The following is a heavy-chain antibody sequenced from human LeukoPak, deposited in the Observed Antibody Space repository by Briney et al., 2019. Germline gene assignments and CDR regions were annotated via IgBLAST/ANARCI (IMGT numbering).Heavy chain of an antibody. CDR3: GGYYYWPIDY. CDR1: GFTFGSYA. D-gene: IGHD3-3*01. V-gene: IGHV3-23*01. CDR2: ISGCGGNT. J-gene: IGHJ4*02. Sequence: QPGGSLRLSCAASGFTFGSYAMTGVRQAPGKGLEWVSSISGCGGNTYYSDSVKSRFTSSRDNSKSTLSLQMNSLRADDTAVYYCGGYYYWPIDYWGQGTLVTVSS.